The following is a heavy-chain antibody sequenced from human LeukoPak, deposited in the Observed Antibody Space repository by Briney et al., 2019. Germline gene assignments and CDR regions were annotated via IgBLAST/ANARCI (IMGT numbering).Heavy chain of an antibody. Sequence: SHTLALTYAVYGGPFSGYYWSWIRHPPGKGLEWVGEINHSGSTNYNPSLKSRVTISVATSKNPFSLKLSSVTAADTAVYYCASLNWGYDVAHFDLWGRGTLVTVSS. CDR2: INHSGST. CDR3: ASLNWGYDVAHFDL. V-gene: IGHV4-34*01. D-gene: IGHD7-27*01. CDR1: GGPFSGYY. J-gene: IGHJ2*01.